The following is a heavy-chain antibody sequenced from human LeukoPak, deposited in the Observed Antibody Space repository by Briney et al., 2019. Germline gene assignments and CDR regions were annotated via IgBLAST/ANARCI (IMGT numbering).Heavy chain of an antibody. Sequence: GGSLRLSCSASGFSFSTYAMSWVRQAPGKGLNGVSRITGTGSTTQYAESVKGRFTISRDNSRNTLYLQMNSLRVEDTAVYYCARQPNWNDLGRSDPWGQGTLVTVSS. J-gene: IGHJ5*02. D-gene: IGHD1-1*01. CDR1: GFSFSTYA. CDR3: ARQPNWNDLGRSDP. CDR2: ITGTGSTT. V-gene: IGHV3-23*01.